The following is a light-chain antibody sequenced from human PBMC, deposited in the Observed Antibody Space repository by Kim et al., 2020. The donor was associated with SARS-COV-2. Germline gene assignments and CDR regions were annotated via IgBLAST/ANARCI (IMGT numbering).Light chain of an antibody. J-gene: IGLJ2*01. CDR1: KLGEKY. Sequence: SVSPGQTARITCSGDKLGEKYTCWYQHKSGPSPVVVIYQDNKRPSGMTERFSGSSSGNTATLTISGTQPMDEADYYCQTWDSTTVIFGGGTQLTVL. CDR3: QTWDSTTVI. V-gene: IGLV3-1*01. CDR2: QDN.